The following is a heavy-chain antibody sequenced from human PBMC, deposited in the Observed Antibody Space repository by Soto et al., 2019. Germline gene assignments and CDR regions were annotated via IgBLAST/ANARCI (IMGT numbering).Heavy chain of an antibody. J-gene: IGHJ4*02. D-gene: IGHD6-19*01. Sequence: ASVKVSCKASGYTFTDYYMHWVRQAPGQGLEWMGWINPSSGATSYAQNFQGRVTMTRDTSISTFYMELSRLSSDDTAIYYCTRASAVAGGSSNSLPNDYWGQGTLGTVS. CDR2: INPSSGAT. V-gene: IGHV1-2*02. CDR1: GYTFTDYY. CDR3: TRASAVAGGSSNSLPNDY.